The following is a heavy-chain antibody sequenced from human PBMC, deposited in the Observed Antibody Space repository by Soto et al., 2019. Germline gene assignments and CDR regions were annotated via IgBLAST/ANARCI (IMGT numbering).Heavy chain of an antibody. J-gene: IGHJ4*02. CDR2: TRHDGSNT. CDR3: ARDGVGATTYFGYFDY. D-gene: IGHD1-26*01. Sequence: QVQLVESGGGVVQSGRSLRLSCAASGFNFRGYGMHWVRQAPGKGLEWVAITRHDGSNTYYADSVRGRFTISRDNSKNTLYLQMNSLRVEDTAVYYCARDGVGATTYFGYFDYWGQGTPITVSS. CDR1: GFNFRGYG. V-gene: IGHV3-33*01.